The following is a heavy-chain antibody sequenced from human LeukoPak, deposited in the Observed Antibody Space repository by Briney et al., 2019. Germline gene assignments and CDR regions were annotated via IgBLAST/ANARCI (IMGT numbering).Heavy chain of an antibody. CDR1: GFTFSSYS. CDR3: ARDKSGYDSVYYYMDV. Sequence: GGSLRLSCEASGFTFSSYSMNWVRQAPGKGLEWVSSISSSSSYIYYADSVKGRFTISRDNAKNSLYLQMNSLRAEDTAVYYCARDKSGYDSVYYYMDVWGKGTTVTVSS. J-gene: IGHJ6*03. D-gene: IGHD5-12*01. CDR2: ISSSSSYI. V-gene: IGHV3-21*01.